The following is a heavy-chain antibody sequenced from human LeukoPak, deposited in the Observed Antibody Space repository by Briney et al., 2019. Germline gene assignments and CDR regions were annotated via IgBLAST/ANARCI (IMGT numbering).Heavy chain of an antibody. CDR2: IYHSGST. Sequence: TSETLSLTCAVSGGSISSGGYSWSWIRQPPGKGLEWIGYIYHSGSTYYNPSLKSRVTISVDRSKNQFSLKLSSVTAADTAVYYCARYMVRGRWFDYWGQGTLVTVSS. CDR1: GGSISSGGYS. CDR3: ARYMVRGRWFDY. J-gene: IGHJ4*02. V-gene: IGHV4-30-2*01. D-gene: IGHD3-10*01.